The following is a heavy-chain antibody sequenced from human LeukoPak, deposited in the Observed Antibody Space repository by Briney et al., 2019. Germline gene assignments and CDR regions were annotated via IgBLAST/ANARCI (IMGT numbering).Heavy chain of an antibody. CDR1: GGSISSGSYY. CDR2: IYYSGST. Sequence: SQTLSLTCTVSGGSISSGSYYWSWIRQPAGKGLEWIGYIYYSGSTDYNPSLKSRVTISVDTSKNQFSLKLSSVTAADTAVYYCARARVGAMGGPYPFDYWGQGTLVTVSS. J-gene: IGHJ4*02. CDR3: ARARVGAMGGPYPFDY. D-gene: IGHD1-26*01. V-gene: IGHV4-61*10.